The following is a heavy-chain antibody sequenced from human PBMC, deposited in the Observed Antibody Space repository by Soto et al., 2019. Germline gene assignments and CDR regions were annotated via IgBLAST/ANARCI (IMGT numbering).Heavy chain of an antibody. CDR1: GGTFSSYA. D-gene: IGHD6-13*01. Sequence: QVQLVQSGAEVKKPGSSVKVSCKASGGTFSSYAISWVRQAPGQGLEWMGGIIPIFGTANYAQKFQGRVTITADESTSTAYMELSSLRSEDTAVYYCARAMGYSSSWYEQYYYYGMDVWGQGTTVTVS. V-gene: IGHV1-69*01. CDR3: ARAMGYSSSWYEQYYYYGMDV. CDR2: IIPIFGTA. J-gene: IGHJ6*02.